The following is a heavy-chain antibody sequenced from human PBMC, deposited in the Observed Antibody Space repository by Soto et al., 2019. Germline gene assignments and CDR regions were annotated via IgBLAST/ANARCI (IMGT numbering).Heavy chain of an antibody. V-gene: IGHV3-15*07. Sequence: GGSLRLSCAASGFTFSNAWMNWVRQAPGKGLEWVGRIKSKTDGGTTDYAAPVKGRLTISRDDSKNTLYLQMNSLKTEDTAVYYCTTSSDIVVVVAASVENYYYGMDVWGQGTTVTVSS. J-gene: IGHJ6*02. CDR3: TTSSDIVVVVAASVENYYYGMDV. CDR2: IKSKTDGGTT. CDR1: GFTFSNAW. D-gene: IGHD2-15*01.